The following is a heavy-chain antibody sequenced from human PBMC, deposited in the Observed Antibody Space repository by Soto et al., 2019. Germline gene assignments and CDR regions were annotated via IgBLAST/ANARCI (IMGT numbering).Heavy chain of an antibody. J-gene: IGHJ3*02. D-gene: IGHD1-26*01. CDR2: INTYNGNT. V-gene: IGHV1-18*04. CDR3: AAYSVEVSVAATIPPDHAFDI. CDR1: GYTFSSYG. Sequence: QVQLVQSGAEVKKPGASVKVSCKASGYTFSSYGINWVRQAPGQGLEWLGWINTYNGNTNYAQKFQGRVNMTTDTSTSAVYMDLRSLRSDDTAVYYCAAYSVEVSVAATIPPDHAFDIWGQGTMVTVSS.